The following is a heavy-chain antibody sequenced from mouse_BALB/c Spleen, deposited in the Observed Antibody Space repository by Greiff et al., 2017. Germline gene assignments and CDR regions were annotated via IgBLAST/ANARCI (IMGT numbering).Heavy chain of an antibody. V-gene: IGHV1-7*01. D-gene: IGHD2-1*01. CDR3: TGLRGYDNYGGY. CDR2: INPSTGYT. Sequence: VQLQQSGAELAKPGASVKMSCKASGYTFTSYWMYWVKQRPGQGLEWIGYINPSTGYTEYNQKVKDKATLTADKSSSTAYMQLSSLTSEDSAVYYCTGLRGYDNYGGYWGQGTTLTVSS. CDR1: GYTFTSYW. J-gene: IGHJ2*01.